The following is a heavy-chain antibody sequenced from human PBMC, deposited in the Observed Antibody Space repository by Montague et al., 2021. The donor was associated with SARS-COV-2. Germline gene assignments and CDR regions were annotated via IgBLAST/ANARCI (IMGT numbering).Heavy chain of an antibody. D-gene: IGHD3-10*01. Sequence: SLRLSWAASGFTFSSYWMSWVRQAPGKGLEWVANIKQDGSEKYYVDSVKGRFTISRDNAKTSLFLQMNSLKAEDTAVYFCARSIWFGPFDYWGQGTLVTVSS. CDR1: GFTFSSYW. J-gene: IGHJ4*02. V-gene: IGHV3-7*01. CDR3: ARSIWFGPFDY. CDR2: IKQDGSEK.